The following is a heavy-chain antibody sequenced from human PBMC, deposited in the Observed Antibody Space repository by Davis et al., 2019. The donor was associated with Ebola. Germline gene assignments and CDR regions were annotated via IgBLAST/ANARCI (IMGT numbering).Heavy chain of an antibody. V-gene: IGHV3-30*03. CDR1: GFTFSSYG. Sequence: GESLKISCAASGFTFSSYGMHWVRQAPGKGLEWVAVIPYDGSNKYYADSVKGRFTISRDNSKNTLYLQMNSLRAEDTAVYYCARDSDYGYYHGMDVWGQGTTVTVSS. CDR2: IPYDGSNK. D-gene: IGHD4-17*01. J-gene: IGHJ6*02. CDR3: ARDSDYGYYHGMDV.